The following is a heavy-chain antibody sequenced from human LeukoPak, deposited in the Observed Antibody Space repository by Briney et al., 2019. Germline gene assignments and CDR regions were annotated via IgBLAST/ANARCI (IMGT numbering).Heavy chain of an antibody. CDR1: GGSISSYY. D-gene: IGHD3-10*01. CDR3: ARDPGDPYYGMDV. J-gene: IGHJ6*02. Sequence: SETLSLTCTVSGGSISSYYWSWIRQPPGKGLEWIGYIYYSGSTNYNPSLKSRVTISVDTSKNQFSLELSSVTAADTAVYYCARDPGDPYYGMDVWGQGTTVTVSS. CDR2: IYYSGST. V-gene: IGHV4-59*01.